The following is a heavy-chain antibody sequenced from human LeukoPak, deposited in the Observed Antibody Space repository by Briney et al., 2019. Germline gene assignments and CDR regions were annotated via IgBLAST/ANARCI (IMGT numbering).Heavy chain of an antibody. V-gene: IGHV3-23*01. CDR3: AKASWVSSADAVL. D-gene: IGHD3-3*02. CDR1: GFTFSSYA. CDR2: LRGDGDT. Sequence: GGSLRLSCAASGFTFSSYAMSWVRQAPARGLEWVSSLRGDGDTFYADSVKGRFTLSRDESRDTVYLQMNNLRVEDTAVYFCAKASWVSSADAVLWGQGTLVTVSS. J-gene: IGHJ4*02.